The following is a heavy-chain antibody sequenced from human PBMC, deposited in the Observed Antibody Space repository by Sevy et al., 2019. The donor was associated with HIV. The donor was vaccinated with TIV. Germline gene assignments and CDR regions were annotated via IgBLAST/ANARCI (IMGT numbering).Heavy chain of an antibody. V-gene: IGHV3-21*01. J-gene: IGHJ6*02. CDR1: GFSFNTFS. D-gene: IGHD5-12*01. CDR2: ISSSSNYI. Sequence: GGCLRLSCAASGFSFNTFSMNWVRQRPEKGLEWVSSISSSSNYIFYADSVKGRFTISRDNAKDSLYLQMNSLRAEDKAVYYCVRDQKGQYSAYDGAGYYGMDGWGPGTTVTVSS. CDR3: VRDQKGQYSAYDGAGYYGMDG.